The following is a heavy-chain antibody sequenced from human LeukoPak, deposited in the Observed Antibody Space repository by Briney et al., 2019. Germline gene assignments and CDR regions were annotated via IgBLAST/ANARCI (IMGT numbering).Heavy chain of an antibody. V-gene: IGHV4-4*07. CDR1: GGSISSYY. J-gene: IGHJ4*01. D-gene: IGHD3-3*01. Sequence: SETLSLTWSVCGGSISSYYWSWLRQPAGKGLEWSGRIYSSGSTNYNPSLKGRVTMSVDTSKNQFSLKRSCVTAADTAVYYCATSGARLLEWLERDYFDTRGHGTPVTASS. CDR3: ATSGARLLEWLERDYFDT. CDR2: IYSSGST.